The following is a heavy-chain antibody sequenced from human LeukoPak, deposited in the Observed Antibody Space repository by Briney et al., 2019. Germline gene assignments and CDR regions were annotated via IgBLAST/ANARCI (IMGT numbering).Heavy chain of an antibody. D-gene: IGHD2-21*01. CDR2: ISGSGGST. J-gene: IGHJ6*02. Sequence: QAGGSLRLSCAASGFTFSSYAMSWVRQAPGKGLEWVSAISGSGGSTYYADSVKGRFTISRDNSKNTLYLQMSGLRVEDTAVYHCASDSPYYGMDVWGQGTTVTVSS. CDR1: GFTFSSYA. CDR3: ASDSPYYGMDV. V-gene: IGHV3-23*01.